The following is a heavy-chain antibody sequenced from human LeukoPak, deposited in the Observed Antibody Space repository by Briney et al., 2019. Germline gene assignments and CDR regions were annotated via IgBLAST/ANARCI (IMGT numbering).Heavy chain of an antibody. D-gene: IGHD3-22*01. CDR3: ARESKIYDGDGFHLDY. CDR2: IYYSGST. Sequence: PSETLSLTCTVSGGSISSGGYYWSWIRQHPGKGLEWIGYIYYSGSTYYNPSLRSRLTISVDTSKNQFSLKLRSVTAADTAVYYCARESKIYDGDGFHLDYWGQGTLVTVSS. J-gene: IGHJ4*02. CDR1: GGSISSGGYY. V-gene: IGHV4-31*03.